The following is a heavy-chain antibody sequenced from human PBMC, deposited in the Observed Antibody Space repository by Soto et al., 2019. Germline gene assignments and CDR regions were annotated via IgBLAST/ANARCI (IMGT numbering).Heavy chain of an antibody. V-gene: IGHV4-59*01. D-gene: IGHD5-18*01. CDR1: GGSISSYY. J-gene: IGHJ4*02. CDR2: ISYSGST. Sequence: QVQLQESGPGLVKPSETLSLTCTASGGSISSYYWSWIRQSPGKGLEWIGYISYSGSTKYNPSLQSQVTMSVDTSRYHLSLRLSPGTAADTAVDYWARGRGDTAMASSYWGQGTLVTVSS. CDR3: ARGRGDTAMASSY.